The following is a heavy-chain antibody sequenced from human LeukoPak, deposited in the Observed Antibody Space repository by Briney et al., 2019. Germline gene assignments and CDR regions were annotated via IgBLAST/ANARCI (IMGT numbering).Heavy chain of an antibody. J-gene: IGHJ4*02. V-gene: IGHV4-39*07. CDR2: IYYSGST. CDR3: ARRGYFDGSGLDH. Sequence: SETLSLTCTVSGGSISSSSYYWGWIRQPPGKGLEWTGNIYYSGSTYYNPSLKSRVTISVDTSKNQLSLKLSSVTAADTAVYFCARRGYFDGSGLDHWGQGTLVTVSS. CDR1: GGSISSSSYY. D-gene: IGHD3-22*01.